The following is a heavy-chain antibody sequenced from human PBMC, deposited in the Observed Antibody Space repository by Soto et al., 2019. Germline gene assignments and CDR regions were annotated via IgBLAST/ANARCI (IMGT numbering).Heavy chain of an antibody. CDR1: GFTFSSYW. J-gene: IGHJ6*02. D-gene: IGHD3-22*01. CDR3: ARADYYDSSGYYLTHGMDV. V-gene: IGHV3-74*01. Sequence: GGSLRLSCAASGFTFSSYWMHWVRQAPGKGLVWVSRINSDGSSTSYADSVKGRFTISRDNAKNTLYLQMNSLRAEDTAVYYCARADYYDSSGYYLTHGMDVWGQGTTVTVSS. CDR2: INSDGSST.